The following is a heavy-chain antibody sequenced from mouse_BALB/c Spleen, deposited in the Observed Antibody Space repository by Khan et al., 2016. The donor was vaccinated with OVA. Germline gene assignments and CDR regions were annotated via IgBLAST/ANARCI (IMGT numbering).Heavy chain of an antibody. D-gene: IGHD2-13*01. CDR2: IYPFDSYT. J-gene: IGHJ2*01. CDR1: GYTFTTSW. CDR3: TRGDPGTFDY. V-gene: IGHV1-69*02. Sequence: QVQLQQPGAELVRPGASVKLSCKASGYTFTTSWINWVKQRPGQGLEWIGNIYPFDSYTKYNQKFKDKATLTVDKSSSTAYMQLSSPTSEDSAVYYCTRGDPGTFDYWGQGTTLTVSS.